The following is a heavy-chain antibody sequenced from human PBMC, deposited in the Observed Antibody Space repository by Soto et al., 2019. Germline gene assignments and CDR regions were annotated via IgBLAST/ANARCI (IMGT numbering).Heavy chain of an antibody. J-gene: IGHJ4*02. V-gene: IGHV1-8*01. CDR3: ARGRKKAGTRHKNSYYFDY. Sequence: ASVKVSCKASGYTFTSYDINWVRQATGQGLEWMGWMNRNSGNTGYAQKFQGRVTMTRNTSISTAYMELSSLRSEDTAVYYCARGRKKAGTRHKNSYYFDYWGQGTLVTVSS. CDR2: MNRNSGNT. D-gene: IGHD6-13*01. CDR1: GYTFTSYD.